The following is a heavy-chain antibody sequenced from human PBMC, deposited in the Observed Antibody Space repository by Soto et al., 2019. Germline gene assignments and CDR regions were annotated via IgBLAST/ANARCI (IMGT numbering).Heavy chain of an antibody. CDR1: GFTFSSYW. D-gene: IGHD2-2*01. J-gene: IGHJ4*02. Sequence: QPGGSLRLSCAASGFTFSSYWMSWVRQAPGKGLEWVANIKQDGSEKYYVDSVKGRFTISRDNAKNSLYLQMNSLRAEDTAVYYCARDLGRVDQLSADYWGQGTLVTVSS. V-gene: IGHV3-7*01. CDR2: IKQDGSEK. CDR3: ARDLGRVDQLSADY.